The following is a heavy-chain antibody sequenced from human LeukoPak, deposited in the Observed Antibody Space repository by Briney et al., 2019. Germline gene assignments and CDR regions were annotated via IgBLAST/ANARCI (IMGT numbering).Heavy chain of an antibody. CDR2: IYYSGST. CDR1: GGSISSYY. Sequence: PSETLSLTCTVSGGSISSYYWSWIRQPPGKGPEWIGYIYYSGSTNYNPSLKSRVTISVDTSKNQFSLKLSSVTAADTAVYYCARRCSDSSGYPRDAFDIWGQGTMVTVSS. CDR3: ARRCSDSSGYPRDAFDI. D-gene: IGHD3-22*01. V-gene: IGHV4-59*01. J-gene: IGHJ3*02.